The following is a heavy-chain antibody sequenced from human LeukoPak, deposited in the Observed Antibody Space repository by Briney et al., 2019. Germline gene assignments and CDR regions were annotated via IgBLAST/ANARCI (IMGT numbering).Heavy chain of an antibody. J-gene: IGHJ4*02. V-gene: IGHV3-21*01. Sequence: PGGSLRLSCAASGFTFSSYSMNWVRQAPGKGLEWVSSISSSSSYIYYADSVKGRFTISRDNAKNSLYLQMNSLRAEDTAVYYCATSGVVPAAGTTYFDYWGQGILVTVSS. CDR1: GFTFSSYS. CDR3: ATSGVVPAAGTTYFDY. CDR2: ISSSSSYI. D-gene: IGHD2-2*01.